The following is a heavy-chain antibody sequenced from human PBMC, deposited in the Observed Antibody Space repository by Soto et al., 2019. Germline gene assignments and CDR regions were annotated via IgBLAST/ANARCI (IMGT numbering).Heavy chain of an antibody. Sequence: PSETLSLTCGVSGSSISNDNWWVWIRQPPGKGLEWIGYIHHTGYTYSNPALKSRLTMSVDTSKNQFSLRLSSVTAVDTAVYYCATKDNGKYFFDSWGKGALVTVS. V-gene: IGHV4-28*01. CDR1: GSSISNDNW. J-gene: IGHJ4*02. CDR3: ATKDNGKYFFDS. CDR2: IHHTGYT. D-gene: IGHD1-26*01.